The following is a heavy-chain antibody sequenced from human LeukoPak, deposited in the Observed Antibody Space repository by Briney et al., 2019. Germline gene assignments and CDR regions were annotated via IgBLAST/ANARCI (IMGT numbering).Heavy chain of an antibody. V-gene: IGHV3-23*01. D-gene: IGHD3-22*01. Sequence: PGGSLRLSCAASGFTFSSYAMSWVRQAPGKGLEWVSAISGSGGSTYYADSVKGRFTISRDNSKNTLYLQMNSLRAEDTAVYYCAKGSYYDSSGYYSYYFDYWGQGTLVTVSS. J-gene: IGHJ4*02. CDR2: ISGSGGST. CDR1: GFTFSSYA. CDR3: AKGSYYDSSGYYSYYFDY.